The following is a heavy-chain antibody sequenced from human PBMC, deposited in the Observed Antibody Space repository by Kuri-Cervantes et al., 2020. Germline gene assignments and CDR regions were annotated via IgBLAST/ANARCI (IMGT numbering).Heavy chain of an antibody. V-gene: IGHV3-9*01. CDR3: AKDLYSSGWMFFDY. CDR2: ISWNRGSI. J-gene: IGHJ4*02. D-gene: IGHD6-19*01. CDR1: GFTFDGYA. Sequence: GGSLRLSCAASGFTFDGYAMHWVRQAPGKGLEWVSGISWNRGSIGYADSVKGRFTISRDNAKNSLYLQMNSLRAEDTALYYCAKDLYSSGWMFFDYWGQGTL.